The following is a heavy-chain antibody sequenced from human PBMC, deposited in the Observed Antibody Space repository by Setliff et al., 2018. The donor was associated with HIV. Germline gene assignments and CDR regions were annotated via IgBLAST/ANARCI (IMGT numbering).Heavy chain of an antibody. CDR2: IYYSGGT. Sequence: PSETLSLTCTVSGGSISNYYWSWIRQPPGKGLQWIGYIYYSGGTNYNPSLKSRVTISVDTSKNQFSLKLSSVTAADTAVYYCARAGDGSPFYYYYYMDVWGKGTTVTVSS. J-gene: IGHJ6*03. CDR3: ARAGDGSPFYYYYYMDV. CDR1: GGSISNYY. V-gene: IGHV4-59*01. D-gene: IGHD1-26*01.